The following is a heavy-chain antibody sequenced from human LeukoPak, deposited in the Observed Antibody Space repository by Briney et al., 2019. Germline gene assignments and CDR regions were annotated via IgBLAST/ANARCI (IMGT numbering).Heavy chain of an antibody. CDR2: ISAYNGNT. V-gene: IGHV1-18*04. CDR3: ARDNSLEQQLAYYYGMDV. CDR1: GYTFTSYY. Sequence: ASVTVSCTASGYTFTSYYMHWVRQAPGQGLEWMGWISAYNGNTNYAQKLQGRVTMTTDTSTSTAYMELRSLRSDDTAVYYCARDNSLEQQLAYYYGMDVWGQGTTVTVSS. J-gene: IGHJ6*02. D-gene: IGHD6-13*01.